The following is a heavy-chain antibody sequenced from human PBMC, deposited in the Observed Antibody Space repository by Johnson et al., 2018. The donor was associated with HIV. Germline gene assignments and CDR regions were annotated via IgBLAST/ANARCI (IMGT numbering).Heavy chain of an antibody. CDR3: ARGRRIKLWLVADAFDS. J-gene: IGHJ3*02. V-gene: IGHV3-11*04. Sequence: QVHLVESGGGVVQPGRSLRLSCAASGFTFSDYYMSWIRQAPGKGLEWVSYISSSGSTIYYADSVKGRFTISRDNSKNTLYLQMNSLRAEDTAVYYCARGRRIKLWLVADAFDSWGQGTMVTVSS. CDR2: ISSSGSTI. CDR1: GFTFSDYY. D-gene: IGHD5-18*01.